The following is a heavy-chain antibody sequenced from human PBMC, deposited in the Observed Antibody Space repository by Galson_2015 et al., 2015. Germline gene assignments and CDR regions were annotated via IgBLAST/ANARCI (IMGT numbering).Heavy chain of an antibody. V-gene: IGHV3-11*01. J-gene: IGHJ6*03. CDR2: ISSSGSTI. CDR1: GFTFSDYY. CDR3: ARVGYCRRTSCPRYYYYMDV. Sequence: SLRLSCAVSGFTFSDYYMSWIRQAPGKGLEWVSYISSSGSTIYYADSVKGRFTISRDNAKNSLYLQMNSLRAEGTAVYYCARVGYCRRTSCPRYYYYMDVWGKGTTVTVSS. D-gene: IGHD2-2*01.